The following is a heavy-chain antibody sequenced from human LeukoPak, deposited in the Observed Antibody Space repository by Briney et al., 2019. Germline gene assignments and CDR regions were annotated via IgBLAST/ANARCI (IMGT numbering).Heavy chain of an antibody. V-gene: IGHV1-8*01. D-gene: IGHD6-6*01. Sequence: VASVKVSCKASGYTFTSYDINWVRQATGQGLEWMGWMNPNSGNTGYAQKFQGRVTMTRNTSISTAYMELSSLRSEDTAVYYCARDPAEYSNSFASLDYWGQGTLVTVSS. J-gene: IGHJ4*02. CDR2: MNPNSGNT. CDR1: GYTFTSYD. CDR3: ARDPAEYSNSFASLDY.